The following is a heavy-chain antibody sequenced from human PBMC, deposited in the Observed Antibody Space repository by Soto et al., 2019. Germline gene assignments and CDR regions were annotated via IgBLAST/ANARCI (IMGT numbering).Heavy chain of an antibody. Sequence: GASVKVSCKASGYTFTGYYMHCVRQAPGQGLEWMGWINPNSGGTNYAQEFQGWVTMTRDTSISTAYTELSRLRSDDTAVYYCAREGLYRNPNYYYGMDVWGQGTTVTVSS. V-gene: IGHV1-2*04. CDR3: AREGLYRNPNYYYGMDV. CDR2: INPNSGGT. J-gene: IGHJ6*02. D-gene: IGHD4-4*01. CDR1: GYTFTGYY.